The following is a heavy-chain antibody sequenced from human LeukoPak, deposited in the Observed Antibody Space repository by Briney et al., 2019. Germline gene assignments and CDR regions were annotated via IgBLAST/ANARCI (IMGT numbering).Heavy chain of an antibody. J-gene: IGHJ3*02. V-gene: IGHV3-33*01. Sequence: QPGGSLRLSCAASGSTFSLHGMHWVRQAPGKGLEWVAVIWYDGSKTNYIDSVKGRFTVSRDNSKNMLFLQMSSLRAEDTAMYYCMRYVGDLYAFDIWGQGTVVTVSS. CDR3: MRYVGDLYAFDI. D-gene: IGHD3-10*02. CDR2: IWYDGSKT. CDR1: GSTFSLHG.